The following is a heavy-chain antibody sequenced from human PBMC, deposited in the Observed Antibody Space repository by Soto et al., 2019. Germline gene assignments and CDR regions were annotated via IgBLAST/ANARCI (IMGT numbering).Heavy chain of an antibody. V-gene: IGHV3-33*01. CDR3: AREPYYYFWSGYSSGAFDI. Sequence: GGSLRLSCAASGFTFSSYGMHWVRQAPGKGLEWVAVIWYDGSNKYYADSVKGRFTISRDNSKNTLYLQMNSLRAEDTAVYYCAREPYYYFWSGYSSGAFDIWGQGTMVTVSS. CDR2: IWYDGSNK. J-gene: IGHJ3*02. D-gene: IGHD3-3*01. CDR1: GFTFSSYG.